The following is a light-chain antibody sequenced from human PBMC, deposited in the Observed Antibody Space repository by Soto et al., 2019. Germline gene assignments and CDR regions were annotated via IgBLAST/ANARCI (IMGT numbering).Light chain of an antibody. CDR1: SSNFGSSYD. CDR2: GNN. V-gene: IGLV1-40*01. J-gene: IGLJ2*01. Sequence: QSVLTQPPSVSGAPGQRVTISCTGSSSNFGSSYDVHWYRQLPRTAPKLLIYGNNNRPSGVPDRFSGSKSGTSASLAITGLQAEDEADYYCQSYDSGLYVVFGGGTKLTVL. CDR3: QSYDSGLYVV.